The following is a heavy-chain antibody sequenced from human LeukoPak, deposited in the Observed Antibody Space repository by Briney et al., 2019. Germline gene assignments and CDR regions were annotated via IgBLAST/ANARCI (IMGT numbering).Heavy chain of an antibody. CDR3: ARNRGYTYDYDSFDP. V-gene: IGHV3-30*19. Sequence: TGGSLRLSCAASGFTFSSYGMYWVRQAPGKGRECVAFITYDGSEMYYADSVKGRFTISRDNSRDTLYLQVNSLRGDDTAIYYCARNRGYTYDYDSFDPWGQGTLVTVSS. D-gene: IGHD5-18*01. CDR1: GFTFSSYG. J-gene: IGHJ5*02. CDR2: ITYDGSEM.